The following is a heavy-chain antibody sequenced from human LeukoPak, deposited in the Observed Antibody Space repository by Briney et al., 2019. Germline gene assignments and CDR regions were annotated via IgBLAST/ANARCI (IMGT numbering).Heavy chain of an antibody. V-gene: IGHV3-15*01. CDR3: TTSKRRYDFWSGYPHYFDY. Sequence: GGSLRLSRAASGFTFSNAWMSWVRQAPGKGLEWGGRIKSKTDGGTTDYAAPVKGRFTISRDDSKNTLYLQMNSLKTEDTAVYYCTTSKRRYDFWSGYPHYFDYWGQGTLVTVSS. D-gene: IGHD3-3*01. J-gene: IGHJ4*02. CDR2: IKSKTDGGTT. CDR1: GFTFSNAW.